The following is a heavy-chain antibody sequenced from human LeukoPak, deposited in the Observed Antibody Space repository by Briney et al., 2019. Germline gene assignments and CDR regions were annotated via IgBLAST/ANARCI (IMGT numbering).Heavy chain of an antibody. D-gene: IGHD3-3*01. J-gene: IGHJ4*02. Sequence: GSLKLFCAASGFNLRSLCMNLGRQAPGKGLEWVSSISSSSSYIYYADSVKGRFTISRDNAKNSLYLQMNSLRAEDTAVYYCARDGGYWGQGTLVTVSS. CDR2: ISSSSSYI. CDR1: GFNLRSLC. CDR3: ARDGGY. V-gene: IGHV3-21*01.